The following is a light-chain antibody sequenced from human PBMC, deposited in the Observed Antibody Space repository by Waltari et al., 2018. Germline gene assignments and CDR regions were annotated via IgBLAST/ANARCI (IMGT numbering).Light chain of an antibody. Sequence: QSSLTQPPSASGSLGQMLTISCTGPSGDVGAYNYVSWYQQHPGTAPKLIIYEVNKRPSGVPERFSGFKSGNTASLIISGLQAEDGGDYYCTSNAGSNNYVFGTGTEVTVL. CDR3: TSNAGSNNYV. V-gene: IGLV2-8*01. CDR1: SGDVGAYNY. J-gene: IGLJ1*01. CDR2: EVN.